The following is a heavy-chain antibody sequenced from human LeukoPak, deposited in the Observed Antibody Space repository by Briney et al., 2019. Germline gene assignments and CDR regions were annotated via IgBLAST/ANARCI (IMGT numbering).Heavy chain of an antibody. Sequence: SETLSLTCTVSGGSISSYYWSWIRQPRGKGLEWIWYIYYSGSTNYNPSLKSRVTISVDTSKNQFSLKLSSVTAPDTAVYYCATGYYDSSGYYPPDAFDIWGQGTMVTVSS. CDR1: GGSISSYY. J-gene: IGHJ3*02. CDR3: ATGYYDSSGYYPPDAFDI. D-gene: IGHD3-22*01. CDR2: IYYSGST. V-gene: IGHV4-59*01.